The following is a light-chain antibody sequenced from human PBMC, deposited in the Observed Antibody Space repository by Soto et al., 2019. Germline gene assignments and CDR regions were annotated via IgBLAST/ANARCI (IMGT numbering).Light chain of an antibody. CDR2: TAS. CDR3: QQTYSTFNS. V-gene: IGKV1-39*01. CDR1: RSIRTY. J-gene: IGKJ2*03. Sequence: DIQVTQSPSSLSASVGDRVTITCRASRSIRTYLNWYQQRPGQPPKLLIQTASTLQGGVPSRFSGSGSGTDFTLTISSLQPEDFAAYYCQQTYSTFNSFGQGTKLEIK.